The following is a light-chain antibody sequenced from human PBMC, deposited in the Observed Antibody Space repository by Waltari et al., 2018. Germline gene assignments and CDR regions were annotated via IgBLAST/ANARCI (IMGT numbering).Light chain of an antibody. CDR1: SSDVGGYDY. CDR3: SSYASSVTHV. Sequence: QSALTQPASVSGSPGQSITISCTGTSSDVGGYDYVSWYQQHPGKAPILIIYGVSSRPSGISIRFSGSKSGNTASLTISGLQAEDEAEYYCSSYASSVTHVFGTGTKVTVL. V-gene: IGLV2-14*03. J-gene: IGLJ1*01. CDR2: GVS.